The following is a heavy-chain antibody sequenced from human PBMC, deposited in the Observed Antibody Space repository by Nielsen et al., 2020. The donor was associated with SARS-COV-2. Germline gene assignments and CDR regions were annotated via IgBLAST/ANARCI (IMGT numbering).Heavy chain of an antibody. Sequence: GESLEISCAASGFTFSNFAMNWVRQAPGKGLGGVSTIGVSGGGTYYANSLKGRFTNFRDNSKNTLYLQMNSLGADDTAIYYCTRRVAGGTMDVWGQGTTVTVSS. CDR1: GFTFSNFA. CDR3: TRRVAGGTMDV. D-gene: IGHD6-19*01. J-gene: IGHJ6*02. V-gene: IGHV3-23*01. CDR2: IGVSGGGT.